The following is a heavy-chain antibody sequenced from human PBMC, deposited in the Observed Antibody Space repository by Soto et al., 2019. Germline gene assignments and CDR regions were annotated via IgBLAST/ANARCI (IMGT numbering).Heavy chain of an antibody. D-gene: IGHD3-22*01. CDR1: GGSISSGDYY. J-gene: IGHJ4*02. V-gene: IGHV4-30-4*01. CDR3: ARDRKSSEGSSGSWHYFDY. CDR2: IYYSGST. Sequence: QVQLQESGPGLVKPAQTLSLTCTVSGGSISSGDYYWSWIRQPPGKGLECIGYIYYSGSTYYNPYLKSLFTIPVDTSKNQFSLQLSYVTDADTAVYYWARDRKSSEGSSGSWHYFDYWCQGTLVTVS.